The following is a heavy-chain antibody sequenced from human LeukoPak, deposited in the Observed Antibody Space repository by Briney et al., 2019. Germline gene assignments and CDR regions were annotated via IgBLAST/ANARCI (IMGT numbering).Heavy chain of an antibody. D-gene: IGHD3-10*01. Sequence: SETLSLTCTVSGGSISSYYWSWIRQPPGKGLEWIGYIYYSGSTNYNPSLKSRVAISVDTSKNQFSLKLSSVTAADTAVYYCARHSSRYYGSGSYSLNFDYWGQGTLVTVSS. CDR1: GGSISSYY. J-gene: IGHJ4*02. CDR2: IYYSGST. CDR3: ARHSSRYYGSGSYSLNFDY. V-gene: IGHV4-59*08.